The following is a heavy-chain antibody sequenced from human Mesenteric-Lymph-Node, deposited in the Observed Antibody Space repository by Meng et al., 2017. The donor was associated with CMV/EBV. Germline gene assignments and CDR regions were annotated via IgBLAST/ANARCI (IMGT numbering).Heavy chain of an antibody. Sequence: GESLKISCAASGFTFSSYSMNWVRQAPGKGLEWVGRIKSKSNGGTTDYAAPVKGRFTISRDDSKNTLYLQMNSLKTEDTAVYYCTPSSGWYAFDIWGQGTMVTVSS. D-gene: IGHD6-19*01. CDR3: TPSSGWYAFDI. CDR1: GFTFSSYS. V-gene: IGHV3-15*01. CDR2: IKSKSNGGTT. J-gene: IGHJ3*02.